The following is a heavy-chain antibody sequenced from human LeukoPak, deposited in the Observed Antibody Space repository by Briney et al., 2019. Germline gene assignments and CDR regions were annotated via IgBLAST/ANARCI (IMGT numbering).Heavy chain of an antibody. D-gene: IGHD6-19*01. V-gene: IGHV3-23*01. Sequence: GGSLRLSCAASGFTFSPYAMSWVRQAPGKGLEWVSAISGSAGSTNYADSVKGRFTISRDNSKNTLSLQMNSLRAEDTAVYYCAKASSSAWSDDFDYWGQGTLVTVS. J-gene: IGHJ4*02. CDR3: AKASSSAWSDDFDY. CDR2: ISGSAGST. CDR1: GFTFSPYA.